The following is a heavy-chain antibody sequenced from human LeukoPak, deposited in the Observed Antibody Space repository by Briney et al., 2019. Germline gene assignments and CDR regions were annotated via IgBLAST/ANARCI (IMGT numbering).Heavy chain of an antibody. CDR3: TRYPGDDSSGQYRVLPFDI. V-gene: IGHV3-49*04. Sequence: PGGSLRLSCAASGFTVSSNYMSWVRQAPGKGLEWVGFIRSKAYGGTTEYAASVKGRFTISRDDSKSIAYLQMNSLKTEDTAVYYCTRYPGDDSSGQYRVLPFDIWGQGTMVTVSS. D-gene: IGHD3-22*01. J-gene: IGHJ3*02. CDR1: GFTVSSNY. CDR2: IRSKAYGGTT.